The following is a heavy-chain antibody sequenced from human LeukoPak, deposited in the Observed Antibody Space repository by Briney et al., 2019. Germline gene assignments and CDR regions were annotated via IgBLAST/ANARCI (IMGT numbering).Heavy chain of an antibody. D-gene: IGHD3-22*01. Sequence: SETLSLTCTVSGGSISSSSYYWGWIRQPPGKGLEWIGSIYYSGSTYYNPSLKSRVTISVDTSKNQFSLKLSSVTAADTAVYYCARDGLNYYDSSGYYEHAFDIWGQGTMVTVSS. CDR2: IYYSGST. V-gene: IGHV4-39*07. J-gene: IGHJ3*02. CDR1: GGSISSSSYY. CDR3: ARDGLNYYDSSGYYEHAFDI.